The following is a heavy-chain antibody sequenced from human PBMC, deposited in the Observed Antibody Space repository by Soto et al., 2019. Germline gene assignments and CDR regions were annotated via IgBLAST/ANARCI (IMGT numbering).Heavy chain of an antibody. CDR1: GFSLSTSGVG. CDR3: AHKARGYSYYGMDV. Sequence: QITLKESGPTLVKPTQTLTLTCTFSGFSLSTSGVGVGWIRQPPGKALEWLALIYWDDDKRYSPSLKSRLTSTKDTSKSRGSLTMTNMDPVDTATYYCAHKARGYSYYGMDVWGQGTTLTVSS. J-gene: IGHJ6*02. D-gene: IGHD5-18*01. CDR2: IYWDDDK. V-gene: IGHV2-5*02.